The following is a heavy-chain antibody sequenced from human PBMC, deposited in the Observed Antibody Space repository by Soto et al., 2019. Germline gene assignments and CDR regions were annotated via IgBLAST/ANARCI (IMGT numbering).Heavy chain of an antibody. CDR2: INAGNGNT. CDR3: ASNSIGTTGTLRPPFDL. V-gene: IGHV1-3*01. D-gene: IGHD1-1*01. Sequence: GASVKVSCKASGYTFTSYAMHWVRQAPGQRLEWMGWINAGNGNTKYSQKFQGRVTITRDTSASTAYMELSSLRSEDTAVYYCASNSIGTTGTLRPPFDLWGRGTLVTVSS. J-gene: IGHJ2*01. CDR1: GYTFTSYA.